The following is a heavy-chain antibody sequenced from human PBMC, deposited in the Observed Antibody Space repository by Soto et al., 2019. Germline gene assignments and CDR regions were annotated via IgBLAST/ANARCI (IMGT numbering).Heavy chain of an antibody. J-gene: IGHJ4*02. D-gene: IGHD3-3*01. CDR3: AHRVLRTVFGLVTTTAIYFDF. CDR2: IYWNDDK. CDR1: GFSLTTSGVG. Sequence: QITLNESGPTVVRPTETLTLTCRFSGFSLTTSGVGVGWVRQSPGKAPEWLALIYWNDDKRYRESLKSRLTITNDTSKIPVVLTVAKLDPTDTATYYCAHRVLRTVFGLVTTTAIYFDFWGQGTPVAGSS. V-gene: IGHV2-5*01.